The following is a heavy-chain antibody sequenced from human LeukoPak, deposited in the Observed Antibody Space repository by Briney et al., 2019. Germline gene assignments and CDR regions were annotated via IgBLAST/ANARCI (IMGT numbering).Heavy chain of an antibody. CDR1: GFTCTSYA. V-gene: IGHV3-23*01. J-gene: IGHJ4*02. Sequence: GGSLRLSCAASGFTCTSYAMNWVRQAPGKGLEWVSAISGSGVSTYYADSVKGRFTISRDNSKNMLYLQMNSLRAEDTAVYYCAKDGPLVGPYYFDYWGQGTLVTVSS. CDR2: ISGSGVST. D-gene: IGHD1-26*01. CDR3: AKDGPLVGPYYFDY.